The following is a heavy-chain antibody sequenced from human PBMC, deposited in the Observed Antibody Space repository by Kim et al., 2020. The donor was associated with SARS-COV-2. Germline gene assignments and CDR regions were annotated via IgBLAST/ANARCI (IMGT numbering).Heavy chain of an antibody. V-gene: IGHV1-69*13. J-gene: IGHJ6*02. D-gene: IGHD3-9*01. Sequence: SVKVSCKASGGIFSSYAISWVRQAPGQGLEWMGGIIPIFGTANYAQKFQGRVTITADESTSTAYMELSSLRSEDTAVYYCARRGYDILTGYFIYYYYGMDVWGQGTTVTVSS. CDR2: IIPIFGTA. CDR3: ARRGYDILTGYFIYYYYGMDV. CDR1: GGIFSSYA.